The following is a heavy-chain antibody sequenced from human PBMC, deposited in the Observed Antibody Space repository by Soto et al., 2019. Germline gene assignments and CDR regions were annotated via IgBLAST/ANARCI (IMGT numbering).Heavy chain of an antibody. D-gene: IGHD2-2*01. Sequence: ASVKVSCKASGYTFTSYGITWVRQAPGQGLEWMGWISASNGNTNYAQKLQGRVTMTTDTSTSTAYMELRSLRSDDTAVYYCARDTVIVVVPAAMQYYYYYYGMDVWGQGTTVTVSS. CDR3: ARDTVIVVVPAAMQYYYYYYGMDV. J-gene: IGHJ6*02. CDR1: GYTFTSYG. V-gene: IGHV1-18*04. CDR2: ISASNGNT.